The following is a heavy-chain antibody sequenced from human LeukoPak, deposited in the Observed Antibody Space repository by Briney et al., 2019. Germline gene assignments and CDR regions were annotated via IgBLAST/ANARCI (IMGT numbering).Heavy chain of an antibody. J-gene: IGHJ5*02. V-gene: IGHV4-59*12. Sequence: SETLSLTCTVSGGSISSYYWSWIRQPPGKGLEWIGYIYYSGSTNYNPSLKSRVTISVDTSKNQFSLKLSSVTAADTAVYYCARALRYFDWSFSEAGRFDPWGQGTLVTVSS. D-gene: IGHD3-9*01. CDR3: ARALRYFDWSFSEAGRFDP. CDR2: IYYSGST. CDR1: GGSISSYY.